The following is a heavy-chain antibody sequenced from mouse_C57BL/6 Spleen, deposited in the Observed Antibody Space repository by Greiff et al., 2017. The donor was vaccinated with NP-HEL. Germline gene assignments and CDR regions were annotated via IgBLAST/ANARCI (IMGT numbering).Heavy chain of an antibody. D-gene: IGHD1-1*01. V-gene: IGHV1-9*01. J-gene: IGHJ3*01. CDR2: ILPGSGST. Sequence: VQLQESGAELMKPGASVKLSCKATGYTFTGYWIEWVKQRPGHGLEWIGEILPGSGSTNYNEKFKGKAKFTAETSSNTAYMQLSSLTTEDSAIYYCAREGYYYGSSIPFAYWGQGTLVTVSA. CDR3: AREGYYYGSSIPFAY. CDR1: GYTFTGYW.